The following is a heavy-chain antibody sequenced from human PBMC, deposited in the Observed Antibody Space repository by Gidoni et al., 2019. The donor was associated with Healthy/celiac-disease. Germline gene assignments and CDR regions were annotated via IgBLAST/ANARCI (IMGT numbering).Heavy chain of an antibody. CDR1: RASVSSNSAA. J-gene: IGHJ3*02. Sequence: QVPLQQSGPGLVTPSPPLSLTCAISRASVSSNSAAWNWIRQSTSRGLEWLGRTYYRSKWYNDYAVSVKSRITINPDTSKNQFSLQLNSVTPEDTAVYYCAREGPPLQQAHPGGAFDIWGQGTMVTVSS. CDR3: AREGPPLQQAHPGGAFDI. V-gene: IGHV6-1*01. D-gene: IGHD6-13*01. CDR2: TYYRSKWYN.